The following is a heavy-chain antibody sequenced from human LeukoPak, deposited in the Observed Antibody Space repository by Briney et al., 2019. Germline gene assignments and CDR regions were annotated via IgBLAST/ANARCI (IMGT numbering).Heavy chain of an antibody. V-gene: IGHV4-34*01. CDR2: INHSGST. Sequence: SETLSLTCAVYGGSFSGYYWSWIRQPPGKGLEWIGEINHSGSTNYNPSLKSRVTISVDTSKNQFSLKLTSVTAADTAVYFCARPYYYYMDVWGKGTTVTVSS. CDR3: ARPYYYYMDV. J-gene: IGHJ6*03. CDR1: GGSFSGYY.